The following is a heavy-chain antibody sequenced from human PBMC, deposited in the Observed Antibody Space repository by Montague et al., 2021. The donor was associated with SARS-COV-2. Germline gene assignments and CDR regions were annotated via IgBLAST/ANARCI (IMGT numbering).Heavy chain of an antibody. J-gene: IGHJ4*02. V-gene: IGHV4-39*01. CDR1: GGPISGSSDY. CDR2: VDYSGNT. D-gene: IGHD5-18*01. CDR3: ARREYSYGWGD. Sequence: SETLSLTCTVTGGPISGSSDYWGWIRQSPGKGLEWIVSVDYSGNTYYXXSLKSRLTISVDTSKNQFSLKLNSVTAADTASYYCARREYSYGWGDWGQGTLVTVSS.